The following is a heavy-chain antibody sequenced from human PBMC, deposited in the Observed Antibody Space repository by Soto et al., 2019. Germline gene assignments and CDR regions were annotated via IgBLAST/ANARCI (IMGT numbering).Heavy chain of an antibody. D-gene: IGHD2-15*01. Sequence: GGSLILSCVASGFTFSRHSMNWVRQAPGKGLEWISHISNSGSIYYADSVEGRFTISRDNAKNSLYLQMNSLRAEDTAVYYCARDGCSGSNCLNWFDPWGQGTLVTVSS. J-gene: IGHJ5*02. V-gene: IGHV3-48*01. CDR2: ISNSGSI. CDR3: ARDGCSGSNCLNWFDP. CDR1: GFTFSRHS.